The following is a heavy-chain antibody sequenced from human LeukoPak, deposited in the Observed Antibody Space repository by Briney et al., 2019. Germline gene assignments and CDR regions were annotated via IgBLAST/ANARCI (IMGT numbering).Heavy chain of an antibody. D-gene: IGHD3-16*02. CDR1: GGSISSGGYY. CDR3: AKLSGFAFDP. J-gene: IGHJ5*02. CDR2: IYYSGNT. V-gene: IGHV4-31*03. Sequence: SETLSLTCTVSGGSISSGGYYWSWIRQHPGKGLEWIGYIYYSGNTYYNPSLKSRITISVDTSKNQFSLRLSSVTAADMAVYFCAKLSGFAFDPWGQGILVTVSS.